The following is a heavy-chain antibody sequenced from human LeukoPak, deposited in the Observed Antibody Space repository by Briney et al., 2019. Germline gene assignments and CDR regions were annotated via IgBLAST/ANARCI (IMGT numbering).Heavy chain of an antibody. CDR2: VYYSGQT. J-gene: IGHJ6*02. V-gene: IGHV4-61*01. CDR3: ARTVRMSGVRV. CDR1: GDSVNSGNFY. Sequence: SETLSLTCTVSGDSVNSGNFYWSWIRQPPGKGLEWIGNVYYSGQTNYNPSLMSRITMSLDTSKDQFSLKLSSVTAAHTAVYYCARTVRMSGVRVWGQGITVIVSS. D-gene: IGHD2-8*01.